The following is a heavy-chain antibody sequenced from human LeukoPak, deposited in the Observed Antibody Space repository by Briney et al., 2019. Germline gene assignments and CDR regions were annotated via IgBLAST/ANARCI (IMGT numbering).Heavy chain of an antibody. CDR2: IIPIFGIA. J-gene: IGHJ6*02. D-gene: IGHD4-11*01. Sequence: SVKVSCKASGGTFSSYAISWVRQAPGQGLEWMGRIIPIFGIANYAQKFQGRVTITADKSTSTAYMELSSLRSGDTAVYYCARGAGSTGYYYGMDVWGQGTTVTVSS. V-gene: IGHV1-69*04. CDR1: GGTFSSYA. CDR3: ARGAGSTGYYYGMDV.